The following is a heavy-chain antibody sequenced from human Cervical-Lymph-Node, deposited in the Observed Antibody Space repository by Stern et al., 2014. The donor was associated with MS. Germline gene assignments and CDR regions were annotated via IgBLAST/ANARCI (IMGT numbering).Heavy chain of an antibody. CDR3: ARRGFGEPFDY. CDR1: AFTFSSYS. V-gene: IGHV3-21*01. CDR2: ISSDRSDI. J-gene: IGHJ4*02. Sequence: EVQLVESGGGLVKPAGSLRLSCAASAFTFSSYSMNWVRQAPGKGQEWGATISSDRSDITHAHTVNGRFTIHRDNAQNHLYLQMNSLRAEDTAVYYCARRGFGEPFDYWGQGTLITVSS. D-gene: IGHD3-10*01.